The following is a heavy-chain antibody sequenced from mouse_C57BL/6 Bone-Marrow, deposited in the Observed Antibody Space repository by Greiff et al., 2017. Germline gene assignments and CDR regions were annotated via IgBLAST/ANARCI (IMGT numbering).Heavy chain of an antibody. CDR2: IDPSGSYT. CDR3: ARDDYTKGAMDY. D-gene: IGHD2-12*01. Sequence: QVQLKQPGAELVMPGASVKLSCKASGYTFTSYWMHWVKQRPGQGLEWIGEIDPSGSYTNYNQKFKGKSTLTVDKSSSTAYMQLSSLTSEDSAVYYCARDDYTKGAMDYWGQGTSVTVSS. CDR1: GYTFTSYW. V-gene: IGHV1-69*01. J-gene: IGHJ4*01.